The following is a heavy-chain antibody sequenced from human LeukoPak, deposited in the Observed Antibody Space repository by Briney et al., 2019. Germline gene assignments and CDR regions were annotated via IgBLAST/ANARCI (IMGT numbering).Heavy chain of an antibody. CDR3: AKRGVVIRVILVGFHKEAYYFDS. CDR2: FCGRGGCT. CDR1: GITLSNYC. D-gene: IGHD3-22*01. V-gene: IGHV3-23*01. J-gene: IGHJ4*02. Sequence: PGGALRLSLAVSGITLSNYCMSLVRPAPGKGLEWVAGFCGRGGCTNYADSVKGRFTISRDSPKNTLYLQMNSLRAEDTAVYFCAKRGVVIRVILVGFHKEAYYFDSWGQGALVTVSS.